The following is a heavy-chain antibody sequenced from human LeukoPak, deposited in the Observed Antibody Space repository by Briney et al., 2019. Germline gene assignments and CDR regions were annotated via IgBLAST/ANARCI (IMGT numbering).Heavy chain of an antibody. D-gene: IGHD6-6*01. J-gene: IGHJ4*02. Sequence: GASVKVSCKASGYTFTNYYMHWVRQAPGQGLEWMGWINPNSGGTNYAQKFQGRVTMTRDTSISTACMELSRLRSDDTAVYYCARDHEYSSSSPFDYWGQGTLVTVSS. CDR2: INPNSGGT. V-gene: IGHV1-2*02. CDR1: GYTFTNYY. CDR3: ARDHEYSSSSPFDY.